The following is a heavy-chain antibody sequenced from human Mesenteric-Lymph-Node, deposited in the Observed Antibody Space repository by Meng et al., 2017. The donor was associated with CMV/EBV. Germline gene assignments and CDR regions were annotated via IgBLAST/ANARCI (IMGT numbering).Heavy chain of an antibody. D-gene: IGHD1-26*01. CDR2: ISSSGSTI. Sequence: GGSLRLSCAASGFTFSSYEMNWVRQAPGKGLEWVSYISSSGSTIYYADSVKARFTISRDNSRTTMYLQMNSLRAEDTAVYYCARGGLGSYYFDYWGQGTLVTVSS. J-gene: IGHJ4*02. CDR1: GFTFSSYE. CDR3: ARGGLGSYYFDY. V-gene: IGHV3-48*03.